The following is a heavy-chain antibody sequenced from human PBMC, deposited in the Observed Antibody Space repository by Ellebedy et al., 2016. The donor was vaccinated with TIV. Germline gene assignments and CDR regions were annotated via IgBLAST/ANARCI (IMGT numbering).Heavy chain of an antibody. J-gene: IGHJ4*02. CDR2: ISAYNGYT. CDR1: GYSFTSYG. V-gene: IGHV1-18*01. Sequence: AASVKVSCKASGYSFTSYGISWVRQAPGQGLEWMGWISAYNGYTNYAQKLQGSVTVTTDTSTSTAYMELRSLRSDDTAVYYCARDPYDSSGYQLYYFDYWGQGTLVTVSS. CDR3: ARDPYDSSGYQLYYFDY. D-gene: IGHD3-22*01.